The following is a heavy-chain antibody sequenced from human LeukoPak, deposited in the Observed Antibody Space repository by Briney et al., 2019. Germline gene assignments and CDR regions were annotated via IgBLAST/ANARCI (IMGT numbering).Heavy chain of an antibody. V-gene: IGHV3-30*04. CDR2: ISYDGSNK. D-gene: IGHD3-16*01. J-gene: IGHJ4*02. CDR1: GFTFSSYA. Sequence: GSLRLSCAASGFTFSSYAMHWVRQAPGKGLEWVAVISYDGSNKYYADSVKGRFTISRDNSKNTLYLRMNSLRAEDTAVYYCCLLDYWGQGTLVTVSS. CDR3: CLLDY.